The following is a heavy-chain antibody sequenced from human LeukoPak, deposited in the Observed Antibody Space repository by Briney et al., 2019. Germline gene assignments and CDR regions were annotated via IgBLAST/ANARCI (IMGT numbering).Heavy chain of an antibody. V-gene: IGHV3-21*01. D-gene: IGHD1-1*01. CDR3: AKDNSHWLFDY. Sequence: PGGALRLSCAASGFTFNSPSMNWVRQAPGKGLEWVSSISSSSNYIYYADSVKGRFTISRDNSKNTLYLQMNTLRAEDTSFYYCAKDNSHWLFDYWGRGTLVTVSS. J-gene: IGHJ4*02. CDR1: GFTFNSPS. CDR2: ISSSSNYI.